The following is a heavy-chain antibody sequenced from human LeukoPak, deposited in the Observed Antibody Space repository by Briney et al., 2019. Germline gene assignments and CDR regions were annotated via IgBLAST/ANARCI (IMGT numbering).Heavy chain of an antibody. V-gene: IGHV4-59*01. CDR1: GGSISSYY. CDR3: ARDVLVQGSVTGAFDI. D-gene: IGHD3-3*02. Sequence: SETLSLTCTVSGGSISSYYWSWIRQPPGKGLEWIGYIYYSGSTNYNPSLKSRVTISVDTSKNQFSLKLSSVTAADTAVYYCARDVLVQGSVTGAFDIWGQGTMVTVSS. J-gene: IGHJ3*02. CDR2: IYYSGST.